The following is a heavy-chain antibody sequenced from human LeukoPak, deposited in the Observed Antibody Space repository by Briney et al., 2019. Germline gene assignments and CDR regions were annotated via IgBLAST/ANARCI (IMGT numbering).Heavy chain of an antibody. V-gene: IGHV3-53*01. Sequence: GGSLRLSCAASGFTVSGNYMSWVRQAPGEGLEWVSIIYSGGSTYYADSMKGRFTISRDNSKNTLYLQMNTLRAEDTAVYFCARDPDGAVAGIAFDYWGQGSLVIVSS. J-gene: IGHJ4*02. CDR1: GFTVSGNY. CDR2: IYSGGST. D-gene: IGHD6-19*01. CDR3: ARDPDGAVAGIAFDY.